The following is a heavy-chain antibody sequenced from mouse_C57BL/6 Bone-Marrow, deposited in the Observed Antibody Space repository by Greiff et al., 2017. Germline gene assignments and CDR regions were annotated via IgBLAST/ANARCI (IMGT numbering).Heavy chain of an antibody. CDR1: EYEFPSHD. D-gene: IGHD3-2*02. CDR3: ARDSSGSLGNFDY. CDR2: INSDGGST. Sequence: VQLQQSGGGLVQPGESLKLSCESNEYEFPSHDMSWVRKTPEKRLELVAAINSDGGSTYYPDTMERRFIISRDNTKKTLYLQMSSLRSEDTALYYCARDSSGSLGNFDYWGQGTTLTVSS. V-gene: IGHV5-2*01. J-gene: IGHJ2*01.